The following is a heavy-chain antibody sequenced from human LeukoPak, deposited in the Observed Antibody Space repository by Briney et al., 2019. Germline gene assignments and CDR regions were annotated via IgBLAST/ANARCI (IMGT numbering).Heavy chain of an antibody. V-gene: IGHV3-23*01. D-gene: IGHD2-8*02. Sequence: GGSLRLSCAASGFTFSSYAMSWMRQAPGEGLEWVSAISGSGTNTFYADSVKGRFTISRDNSKKTLYLQMNSLRAEDAAVYYCAKAPLGRCTGAICYSFDYWGQGTLVTVSS. CDR3: AKAPLGRCTGAICYSFDY. J-gene: IGHJ4*02. CDR1: GFTFSSYA. CDR2: ISGSGTNT.